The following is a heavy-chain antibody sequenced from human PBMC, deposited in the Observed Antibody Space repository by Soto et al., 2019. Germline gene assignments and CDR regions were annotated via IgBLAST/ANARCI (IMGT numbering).Heavy chain of an antibody. CDR3: ARSPRSSPYFDY. CDR2: IYPGDHET. V-gene: IGHV5-51*01. D-gene: IGHD6-13*01. J-gene: IGHJ4*02. CDR1: GYTFSNFC. Sequence: GESLKISCRCSGYTFSNFCIAWVLHLPGKGLEWMGIIYPGDHETRYSPSFHGKVTISADKSINTAYLQWSSLEASDSAFYYCARSPRSSPYFDYWGQGALVTVSS.